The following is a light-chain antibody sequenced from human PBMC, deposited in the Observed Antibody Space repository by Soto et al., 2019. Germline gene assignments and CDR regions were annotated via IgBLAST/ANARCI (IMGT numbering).Light chain of an antibody. Sequence: NFMLTQPHSVSESPGKTVTISCTGSSDSIASNFVQWFLQRPGSAPTAVIYEDDQRPSGVPDRFSGSIDKTPESASLTISGLQPEDEADYYCQSYDTGNRGVFGGGTKLTVL. J-gene: IGLJ3*02. CDR3: QSYDTGNRGV. CDR1: SDSIASNF. V-gene: IGLV6-57*02. CDR2: EDD.